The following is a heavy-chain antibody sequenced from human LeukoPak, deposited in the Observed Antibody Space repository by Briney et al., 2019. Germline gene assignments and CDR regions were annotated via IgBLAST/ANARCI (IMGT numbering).Heavy chain of an antibody. Sequence: GGSLRLSCAASGFRFSTYWMSWVRQAPGKGLEWVANIKQDGSEKYYVDSVRGRFTISRDNAKNSLYLQMNSLRAGDTAVYYCVRSMDVWGQGTTVTVSS. CDR3: VRSMDV. V-gene: IGHV3-7*01. CDR1: GFRFSTYW. CDR2: IKQDGSEK. J-gene: IGHJ6*02.